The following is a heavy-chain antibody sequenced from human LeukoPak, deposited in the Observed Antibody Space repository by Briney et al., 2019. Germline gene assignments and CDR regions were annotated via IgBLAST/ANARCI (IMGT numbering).Heavy chain of an antibody. D-gene: IGHD2-2*01. Sequence: ASVKVSCKASGYTFTGYYMHWVRQAPGQGLEWMGWIDPNSGGTNYAQKLQDRVTMTRDTSISTAYMDLSRLTSDDTAVYYCAREGRSSTSLDYWGQGTLVTVSS. CDR1: GYTFTGYY. V-gene: IGHV1-2*02. J-gene: IGHJ4*02. CDR2: IDPNSGGT. CDR3: AREGRSSTSLDY.